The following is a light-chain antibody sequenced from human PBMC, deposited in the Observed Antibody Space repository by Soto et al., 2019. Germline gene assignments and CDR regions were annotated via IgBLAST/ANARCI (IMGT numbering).Light chain of an antibody. CDR1: QSISNY. J-gene: IGKJ1*01. CDR3: HQTYIIPRT. CDR2: ATS. Sequence: IQMTQSPSSLSASVGDRVTITCRASQSISNYLNWYQQRPGKAPNLLIYATSSLQSGVPPRFSGSTSGTDFTLTISSLQPEDFATYYCHQTYIIPRTFGQGTKVEIK. V-gene: IGKV1-39*01.